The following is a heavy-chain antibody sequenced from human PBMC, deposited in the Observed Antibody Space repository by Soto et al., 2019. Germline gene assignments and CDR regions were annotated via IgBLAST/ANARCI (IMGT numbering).Heavy chain of an antibody. J-gene: IGHJ6*02. V-gene: IGHV5-51*01. CDR2: IYPGDSDT. CDR3: AXLSGQLDPFYYYYGMDV. D-gene: IGHD6-6*01. Sequence: GESLKISCKGSGYSFTIYWIGWVRQMPGKGLEWMGIIYPGDSDTRYSPSFQGQVTISADKSISTAYLQWSSLKASDTAMYYCAXLSGQLDPFYYYYGMDVWGQGTTVTVSS. CDR1: GYSFTIYW.